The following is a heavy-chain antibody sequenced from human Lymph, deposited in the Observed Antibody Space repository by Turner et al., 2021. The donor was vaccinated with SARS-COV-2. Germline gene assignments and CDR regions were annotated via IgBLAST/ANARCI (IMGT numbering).Heavy chain of an antibody. CDR3: ARGDYYGSGSYPGKTFDC. CDR2: ISYDGSNK. V-gene: IGHV3-30-3*01. Sequence: VQLVESGGGVVQLGRSLRLACAAPGFTFSSYAMYWVRQAPGKGLEWVAVISYDGSNKYYADSVKGRFTISRDNSKNTLYLQMNSLRAEDTAVYYCARGDYYGSGSYPGKTFDCWGQGTLVTVSS. CDR1: GFTFSSYA. J-gene: IGHJ4*02. D-gene: IGHD3-10*01.